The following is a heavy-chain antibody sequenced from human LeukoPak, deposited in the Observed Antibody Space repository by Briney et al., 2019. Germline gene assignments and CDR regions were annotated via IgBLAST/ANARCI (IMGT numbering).Heavy chain of an antibody. V-gene: IGHV5-51*01. CDR1: GYSFTSYW. J-gene: IGHJ4*02. CDR2: IYPGASDT. D-gene: IGHD2-2*02. Sequence: GESLKISCKGSGYSFTSYWIGWVRQMPGKGLEWMGSIYPGASDTRYTPSFQGQVTISADKSISTAYLQWSSLKASDTAMYYCARRLLYRGDFDYWGQGTLVTVSS. CDR3: ARRLLYRGDFDY.